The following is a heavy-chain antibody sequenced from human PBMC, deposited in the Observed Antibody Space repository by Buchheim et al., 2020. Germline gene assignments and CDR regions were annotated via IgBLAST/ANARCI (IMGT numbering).Heavy chain of an antibody. Sequence: QVQLQESGPGLVKPSQTLSLTCAVSGASISSGGYYWSWIRQRPGRGLEWIGYIYYTGLTYYNPSPKSRVSMSVAPSKSNFSLNLDSVTAADTAVYYCAGRWGNYVDVWGRGTL. CDR3: AGRWGNYVDV. D-gene: IGHD3-16*01. CDR2: IYYTGLT. J-gene: IGHJ2*01. V-gene: IGHV4-31*11. CDR1: GASISSGGYY.